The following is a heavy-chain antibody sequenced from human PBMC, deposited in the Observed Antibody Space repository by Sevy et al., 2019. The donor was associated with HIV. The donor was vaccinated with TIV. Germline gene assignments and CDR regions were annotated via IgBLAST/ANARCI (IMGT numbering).Heavy chain of an antibody. Sequence: GGSLRLYCAASGFTFSNYAMSWVRQAPGKGLEWVSTISVGGGSTHSADSVKGRFTISRDSSKNTLYLQMNSMTAEDTAFYYCAKHPGTFYFYDSSSVFDYWGQGTLVTVSS. V-gene: IGHV3-23*01. CDR2: ISVGGGST. J-gene: IGHJ4*02. D-gene: IGHD3-22*01. CDR1: GFTFSNYA. CDR3: AKHPGTFYFYDSSSVFDY.